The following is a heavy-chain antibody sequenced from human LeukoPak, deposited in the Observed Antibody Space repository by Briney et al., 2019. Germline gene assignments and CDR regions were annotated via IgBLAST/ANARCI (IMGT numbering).Heavy chain of an antibody. CDR1: GGSISTYY. V-gene: IGHV4-59*01. D-gene: IGHD6-19*01. Sequence: SETLSLTCTVSGGSISTYYWSWIRQPPGKRLEWIGYFDHSGNTNYNPSLKSRVTISVDTSKNQFSLQLSSVTAADTAVYYCARGFSSGWFNLWGQGTLVTVSS. CDR2: FDHSGNT. J-gene: IGHJ4*02. CDR3: ARGFSSGWFNL.